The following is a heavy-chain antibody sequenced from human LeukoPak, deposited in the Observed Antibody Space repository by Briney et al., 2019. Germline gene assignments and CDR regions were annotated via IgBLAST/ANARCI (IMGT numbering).Heavy chain of an antibody. CDR1: GGSFSGYY. Sequence: SETLSLTCAVYGGSFSGYYWSWIRQPAGKGLEWIGRIYTSGSTNYNPSLKSRVTMSVDTSKNQFSLKLSSVTAADTAVYYCARGYGSSGYYYFFDYWGQGTLVTVSS. D-gene: IGHD3-22*01. V-gene: IGHV4-59*10. CDR2: IYTSGST. CDR3: ARGYGSSGYYYFFDY. J-gene: IGHJ4*02.